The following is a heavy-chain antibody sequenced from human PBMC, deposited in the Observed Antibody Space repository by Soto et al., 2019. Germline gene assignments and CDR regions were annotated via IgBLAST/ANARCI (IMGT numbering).Heavy chain of an antibody. D-gene: IGHD5-12*01. V-gene: IGHV1-18*01. CDR2: ISAYNGNT. CDR1: GYTFTSYG. J-gene: IGHJ6*02. CDR3: ACYYDRGYSGYDHYYYYGMDV. Sequence: QVQLVQSGAEVKKPGASVKVSCKASGYTFTSYGISWVRQAPGQGLEWMGWISAYNGNTNYAQKLQGRVTMTTDTSTSTAYMELRSLRSDDTAVYYCACYYDRGYSGYDHYYYYGMDVWGQGTTVTVSS.